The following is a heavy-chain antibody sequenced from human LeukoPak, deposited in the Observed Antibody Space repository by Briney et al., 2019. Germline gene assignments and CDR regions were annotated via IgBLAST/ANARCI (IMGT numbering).Heavy chain of an antibody. J-gene: IGHJ6*03. D-gene: IGHD1-26*01. CDR2: IYPGDYDT. CDR3: ARYSGSYLITYYYYYYTDV. CDR1: GYSFTSYW. V-gene: IGHV5-51*01. Sequence: NLGESLKISCKGSGYSFTSYWIGWVRQMPGKGLEWMGIIYPGDYDTRYSPSFQGQITISADKSISTASQQWSSLKASDTAMYYCARYSGSYLITYYYYYYTDVWGKGTTVTVSS.